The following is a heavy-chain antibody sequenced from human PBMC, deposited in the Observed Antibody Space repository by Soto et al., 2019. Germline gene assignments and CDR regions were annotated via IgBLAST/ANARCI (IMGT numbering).Heavy chain of an antibody. CDR1: NFSISSGYY. D-gene: IGHD1-26*01. Sequence: SETLSLTCVVSNFSISSGYYWGWIRQSPGKGLEWIASIYRSGTTSYNPSLKSRVTISVDPSKNQFSLMLTAVTAADTAVYYCARPPSGSYYSVFNYWGRGSLVTVSS. CDR3: ARPPSGSYYSVFNY. CDR2: IYRSGTT. J-gene: IGHJ4*02. V-gene: IGHV4-38-2*01.